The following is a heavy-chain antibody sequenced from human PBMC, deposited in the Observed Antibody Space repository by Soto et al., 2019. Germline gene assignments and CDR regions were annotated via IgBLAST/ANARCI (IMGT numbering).Heavy chain of an antibody. J-gene: IGHJ4*02. Sequence: ASVKVSCKASGYTFTSYGISWVRQAPGQGLEWMGWISAYNGNTNYAQKLQGRVTMTTDTSTSTAYMELRSLRSDDTAVYYCALGSGSYYNGYFDYWGQGTLVTVPS. D-gene: IGHD3-10*01. CDR1: GYTFTSYG. CDR2: ISAYNGNT. CDR3: ALGSGSYYNGYFDY. V-gene: IGHV1-18*01.